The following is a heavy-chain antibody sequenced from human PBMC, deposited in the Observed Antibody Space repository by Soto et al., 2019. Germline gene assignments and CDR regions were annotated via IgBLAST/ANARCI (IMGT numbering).Heavy chain of an antibody. CDR3: AREGLIYSSSPLDY. Sequence: PSETLSLTCTVSGGSISSYYWSWIRQPAGKGLEWIGRIYTSGCTNYNPSLKSRVTMSVDTSKNQFSLKLSSVTAADTAVYYCAREGLIYSSSPLDYWGQGTLVT. CDR1: GGSISSYY. CDR2: IYTSGCT. V-gene: IGHV4-4*07. J-gene: IGHJ4*02. D-gene: IGHD6-6*01.